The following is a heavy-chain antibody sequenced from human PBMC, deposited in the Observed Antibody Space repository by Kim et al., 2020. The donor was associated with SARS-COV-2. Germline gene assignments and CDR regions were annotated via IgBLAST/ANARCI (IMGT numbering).Heavy chain of an antibody. CDR2: IRSSGTYM. J-gene: IGHJ4*02. CDR1: GFTFRNYA. V-gene: IGHV3-21*01. Sequence: GGSLRLSCVASGFTFRNYAMNWIRQAPGKGLEWVASIRSSGTYMYYANSVRGRFTSSRDNAKNSLSLQMSSLRSDDTAVYYCGRGDIAARQDFWGQGTLVTVSS. CDR3: GRGDIAARQDF. D-gene: IGHD6-6*01.